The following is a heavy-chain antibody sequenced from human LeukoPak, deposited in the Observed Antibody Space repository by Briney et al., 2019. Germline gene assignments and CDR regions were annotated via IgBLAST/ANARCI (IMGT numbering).Heavy chain of an antibody. CDR2: ISSNGGST. Sequence: GGSLRLSCAASGLTFSSYAMHWVRQAPGKGLEYVSAISSNGGSTYYANSVKGRFTISRDNSKNTLYLQMGSLRAEDMAVYYCAREGIAAAGGFDYWGQGTLVTVSS. J-gene: IGHJ4*02. CDR1: GLTFSSYA. D-gene: IGHD6-13*01. CDR3: AREGIAAAGGFDY. V-gene: IGHV3-64*01.